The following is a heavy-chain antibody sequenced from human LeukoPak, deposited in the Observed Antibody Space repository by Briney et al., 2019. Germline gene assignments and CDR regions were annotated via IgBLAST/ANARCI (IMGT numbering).Heavy chain of an antibody. CDR3: ATRSITSSY. V-gene: IGHV4-34*01. D-gene: IGHD3-10*01. J-gene: IGHJ4*02. Sequence: SETLSLTCAVYGGSFSGYYWSWIRQPAGKGLEWIGEINHSGSTNYNPSLKSRVTRSVDTSKNQFSLKLSSVTAADTAVYYCATRSITSSYWGQGTLVTVSS. CDR1: GGSFSGYY. CDR2: INHSGST.